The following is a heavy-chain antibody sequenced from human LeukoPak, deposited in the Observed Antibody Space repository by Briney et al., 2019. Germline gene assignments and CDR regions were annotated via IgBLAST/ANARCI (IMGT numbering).Heavy chain of an antibody. CDR1: GFTFSNYW. V-gene: IGHV3-7*01. CDR3: AREQYISGKSLDY. D-gene: IGHD3-10*01. Sequence: TGGSLRLSCAASGFTFSNYWMSWVRQAPGKGLEWVANIKEDGSEKYYVDSVKGRFTISRDNAKNSLYLQMNSLRAEDTAVYYCAREQYISGKSLDYWGQGKLVTVSS. CDR2: IKEDGSEK. J-gene: IGHJ4*01.